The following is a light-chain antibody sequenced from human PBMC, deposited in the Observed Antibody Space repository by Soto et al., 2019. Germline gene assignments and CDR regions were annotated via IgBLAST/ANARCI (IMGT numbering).Light chain of an antibody. CDR2: GNI. CDR3: QSYDNSLSGYV. CDR1: RSNIGAGYD. V-gene: IGLV1-40*01. J-gene: IGLJ1*01. Sequence: QSVLTQPPSVSGAPGQRVTISWIGSRSNIGAGYDVHWYQQLPGTAPKLLIYGNINRPSGVPDRFSGSKSGTSVSLAITGLQAEDEADYYCQSYDNSLSGYVFGTGTKLTVL.